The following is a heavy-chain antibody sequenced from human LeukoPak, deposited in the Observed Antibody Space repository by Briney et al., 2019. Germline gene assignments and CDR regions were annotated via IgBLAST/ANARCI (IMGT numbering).Heavy chain of an antibody. Sequence: SVKVSCKASGDTFTSYAISWVRQAPGQGLEWMGGIIPIFGSANYAQKFQGRVTITADKSTSTAYMELSSLRSADTAVYYCARVVPTTLMNYFDYWGQGTRVTVSS. J-gene: IGHJ4*02. CDR2: IIPIFGSA. V-gene: IGHV1-69*06. D-gene: IGHD5-12*01. CDR1: GDTFTSYA. CDR3: ARVVPTTLMNYFDY.